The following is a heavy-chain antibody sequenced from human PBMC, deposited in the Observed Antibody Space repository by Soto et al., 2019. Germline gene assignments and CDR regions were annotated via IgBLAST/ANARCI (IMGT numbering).Heavy chain of an antibody. CDR1: GGTFSSYA. Sequence: QVQLVQSGAEVKKPGSSVKVSCKASGGTFSSYAISWVRQAPGQGLEWMGGIIPIFGTANYAQKLQGRVTITADESTSTAYMELSSLRSEDTAVYYCASYDFWSGPGSRPKKDYYYGMDVWGQGTTVTVSS. J-gene: IGHJ6*02. CDR2: IIPIFGTA. V-gene: IGHV1-69*01. CDR3: ASYDFWSGPGSRPKKDYYYGMDV. D-gene: IGHD3-3*01.